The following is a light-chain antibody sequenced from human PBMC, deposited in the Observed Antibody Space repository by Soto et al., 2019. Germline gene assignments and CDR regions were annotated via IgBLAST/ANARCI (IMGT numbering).Light chain of an antibody. CDR3: QTWGTGIPFV. V-gene: IGLV4-69*01. CDR2: LNSDGSH. Sequence: QSVLTQSPSASASLGASVKLTCTLSSGHSSYAIAWHQQQPEKGPRYLMKLNSDGSHSKGDGIPDRFSGSSSGAERCLTISSLQSEDEADYYCQTWGTGIPFVFGTGTKVTVL. J-gene: IGLJ1*01. CDR1: SGHSSYA.